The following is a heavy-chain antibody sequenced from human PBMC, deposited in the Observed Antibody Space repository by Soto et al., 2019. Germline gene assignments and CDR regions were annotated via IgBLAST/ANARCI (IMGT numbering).Heavy chain of an antibody. D-gene: IGHD4-17*01. CDR3: ARHYGDYAKIAFDY. Sequence: GASVKVSCKASGYTFTGYYMRWVRQAPGQGLEWMGWISAYNGNTNYAQKLQGRVTMTTDTSTSTAYMELRSLRSDDTAVYYCARHYGDYAKIAFDYWGQGTLVTVSS. J-gene: IGHJ4*02. CDR2: ISAYNGNT. V-gene: IGHV1-18*04. CDR1: GYTFTGYY.